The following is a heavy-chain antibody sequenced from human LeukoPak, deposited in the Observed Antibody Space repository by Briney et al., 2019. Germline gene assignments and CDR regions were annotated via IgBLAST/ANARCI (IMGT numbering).Heavy chain of an antibody. V-gene: IGHV3-21*01. J-gene: IGHJ4*02. CDR2: ISSSSSYI. CDR3: ARDWGYDFWSGGGSYGR. Sequence: KAGGSLRLSCAASGFTFSDYYMSWVRQAPGKGLEWVSSISSSSSYIYYADSVKGRFTISRDNAKNSLYLQMNSLRAEDTAVYYCARDWGYDFWSGGGSYGRWGQGTLVTVSS. D-gene: IGHD3-3*01. CDR1: GFTFSDYY.